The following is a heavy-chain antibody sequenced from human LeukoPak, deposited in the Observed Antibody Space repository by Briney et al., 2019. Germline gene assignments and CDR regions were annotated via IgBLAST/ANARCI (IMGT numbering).Heavy chain of an antibody. J-gene: IGHJ3*02. CDR2: IKQDGGQN. CDR3: ARWDAYCTGGSCYFGGFAFDI. V-gene: IGHV3-7*01. D-gene: IGHD2-15*01. Sequence: GGSLRLSCVASGFTFSSYWMSWVRQAPGKGLEWVASIKQDGGQNHYLDSVKGGFTISRDNAKSSLFLQLNSLSAEDTAMYYCARWDAYCTGGSCYFGGFAFDIWGQGTVVTVSS. CDR1: GFTFSSYW.